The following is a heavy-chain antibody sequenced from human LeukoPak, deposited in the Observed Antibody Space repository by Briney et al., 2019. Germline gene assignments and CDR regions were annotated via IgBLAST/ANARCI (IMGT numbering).Heavy chain of an antibody. D-gene: IGHD4-17*01. CDR1: GFTFSSYA. J-gene: IGHJ6*02. CDR2: ISYDGSNK. Sequence: PGGSLRLSCAASGFTFSSYAMHWVRQAPGKGLEWVAVISYDGSNKYYADSVKGRFTISRDNSKNTLYLQMNSLRAEDTAVYYRARVSEDYGDYYYYGMDVWGQGTAVTVSS. V-gene: IGHV3-30-3*01. CDR3: ARVSEDYGDYYYYGMDV.